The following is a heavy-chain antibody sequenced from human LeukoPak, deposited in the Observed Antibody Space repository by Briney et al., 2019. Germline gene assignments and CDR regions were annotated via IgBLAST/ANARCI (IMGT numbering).Heavy chain of an antibody. CDR1: GGSISSYY. J-gene: IGHJ4*02. CDR2: IYYSGST. Sequence: SETLSLTCTVSGGSISSYYWSWIRQPPGKGLEWIGYIYYSGSTNYNPSLKSRVTISVDTSENQFSLKLSSATAADTAVYYCARLGLWAAFDYWGQGTLVTVSS. CDR3: ARLGLWAAFDY. V-gene: IGHV4-59*01. D-gene: IGHD3-16*01.